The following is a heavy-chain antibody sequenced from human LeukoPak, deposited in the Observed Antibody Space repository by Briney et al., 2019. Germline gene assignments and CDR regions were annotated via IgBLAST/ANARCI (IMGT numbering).Heavy chain of an antibody. CDR2: IKSKTDGGTT. CDR3: ARRARRNSSSSAHGTYYYYYMDV. CDR1: GFTFSNAW. D-gene: IGHD6-6*01. Sequence: PGGSLRLSCAASGFTFSNAWMSWVRQAPGKGLEWVGRIKSKTDGGTTDYAAPVKGRFTISRDDSKNTLYLQMNSLRAEDTAVYYCARRARRNSSSSAHGTYYYYYMDVWGKGTTVTVSS. V-gene: IGHV3-15*01. J-gene: IGHJ6*03.